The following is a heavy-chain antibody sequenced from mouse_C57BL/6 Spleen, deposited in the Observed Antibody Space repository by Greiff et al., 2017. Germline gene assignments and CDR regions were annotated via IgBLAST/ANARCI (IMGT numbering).Heavy chain of an antibody. CDR1: GYTFTSYW. Sequence: QVHVKQPGAELVKPGASVKLSCKASGYTFTSYWMHWVKQRPGQGLEWIGMIHPNSGSTNYNEKFKSKATLTVDKSSSTAYMQLSSLTSEDSAVYYCSLLRLYYFDYWGQGTTLTVSS. D-gene: IGHD1-1*01. V-gene: IGHV1-64*01. J-gene: IGHJ2*01. CDR3: SLLRLYYFDY. CDR2: IHPNSGST.